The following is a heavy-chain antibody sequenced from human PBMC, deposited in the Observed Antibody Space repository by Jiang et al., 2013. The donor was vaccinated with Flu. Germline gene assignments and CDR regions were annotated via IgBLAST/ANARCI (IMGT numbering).Heavy chain of an antibody. CDR2: SGGST. Sequence: SGGSTYYADSVKGRFTISRDNSKNTLYLQMNSLRAEDTAVYYCAITGTTSSDYYYYGMDVWGQGTTVTVSS. J-gene: IGHJ6*02. D-gene: IGHD1-7*01. V-gene: IGHV3-66*01. CDR3: AITGTTSSDYYYYGMDV.